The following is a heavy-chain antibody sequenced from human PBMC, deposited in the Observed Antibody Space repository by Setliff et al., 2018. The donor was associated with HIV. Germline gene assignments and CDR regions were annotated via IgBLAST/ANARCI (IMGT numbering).Heavy chain of an antibody. CDR3: ARATATYWYSIPRDYTYHMDV. Sequence: SETLSLTCAVYGGSFSDYYWTWIRQPPGKGLEWIGEITHSGRTNFRPSLRSRVTMSRDTSKNQFSLKLSSVTAADTAVYYCARATATYWYSIPRDYTYHMDVWGEGTTVTVSS. CDR2: ITHSGRT. CDR1: GGSFSDYY. D-gene: IGHD2-8*02. V-gene: IGHV4-34*01. J-gene: IGHJ6*03.